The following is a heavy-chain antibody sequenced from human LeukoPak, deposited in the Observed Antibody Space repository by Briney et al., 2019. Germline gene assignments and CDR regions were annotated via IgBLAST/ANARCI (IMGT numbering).Heavy chain of an antibody. CDR1: GFTFSSYA. D-gene: IGHD5-18*01. V-gene: IGHV3-30*04. Sequence: GGSLRLSCAASGFTFSSYAMHWVRQAPGKGLEWVAVISYAGSDTYYADSVKGRFTISRDNSMNTLYLHMSSLRPEDTALYYCTRDRTGYGYGYPFDYWGQGTLVTVSS. CDR2: ISYAGSDT. CDR3: TRDRTGYGYGYPFDY. J-gene: IGHJ4*02.